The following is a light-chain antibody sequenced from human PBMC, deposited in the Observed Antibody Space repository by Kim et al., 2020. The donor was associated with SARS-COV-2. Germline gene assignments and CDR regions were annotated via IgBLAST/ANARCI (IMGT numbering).Light chain of an antibody. CDR2: DVS. CDR3: CTFVGMRTNTLF. Sequence: QSALAQPRSVSGSPGQSVTISCTGTSTEVFDFNYVSWYQQRPGKAPKLIIYDVSQRPSGVPDRFSGSKSGNTASLTVSGLQPEDEAEYFCCTFVGMRTNTLFIGGGTQLTVL. J-gene: IGLJ2*01. CDR1: STEVFDFNY. V-gene: IGLV2-11*01.